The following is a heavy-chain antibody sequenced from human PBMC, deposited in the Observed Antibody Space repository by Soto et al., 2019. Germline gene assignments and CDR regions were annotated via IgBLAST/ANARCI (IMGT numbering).Heavy chain of an antibody. D-gene: IGHD3-3*01. V-gene: IGHV3-23*01. CDR1: GFTLSGYA. CDR2: ISKSTDST. Sequence: EVQLLESGGGLVQPGGSLRLSVAASGFTLSGYAMAGVRQSPGKGLEGVSLISKSTDSTYYADSVKGRFTISRDNSKNTLYLQMNSLRAEDTAVYYCAKDSATFGRFDYWGQGTLVTVSS. CDR3: AKDSATFGRFDY. J-gene: IGHJ4*02.